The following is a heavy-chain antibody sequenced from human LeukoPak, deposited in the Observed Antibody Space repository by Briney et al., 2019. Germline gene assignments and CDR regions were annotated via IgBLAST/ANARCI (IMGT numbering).Heavy chain of an antibody. D-gene: IGHD1-26*01. CDR2: IYTSGST. CDR3: ARVVGASIDY. J-gene: IGHJ4*02. Sequence: SETLSLTCTVSGGSISSYYWSWLRQPAGKGLEGIGRIYTSGSTNYNPSLKSRVTMSVDTSKNQFSLKLSSVTAADTAVYYCARVVGASIDYWGQGTLVTVSS. V-gene: IGHV4-4*07. CDR1: GGSISSYY.